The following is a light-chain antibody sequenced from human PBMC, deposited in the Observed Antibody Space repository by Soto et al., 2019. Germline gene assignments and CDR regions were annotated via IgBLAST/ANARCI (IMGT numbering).Light chain of an antibody. CDR1: SSNIGAGYD. Sequence: QAVVTQPPSVSGAPGQRVTISCTGSSSNIGAGYDVHWYQQLPGTAPKLLIYGNSNRPSGVPDRFSGSKSGTSASLAITGLQAEDEADYYCNSQRSSGTRVFGTGTKVTVL. V-gene: IGLV1-40*01. J-gene: IGLJ1*01. CDR2: GNS. CDR3: NSQRSSGTRV.